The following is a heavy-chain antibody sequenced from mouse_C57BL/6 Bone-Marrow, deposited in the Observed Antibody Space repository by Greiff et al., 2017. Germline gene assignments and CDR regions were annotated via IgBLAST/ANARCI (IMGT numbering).Heavy chain of an antibody. J-gene: IGHJ3*01. CDR1: GYAFTNYL. CDR3: ARAAVVARGYAY. Sequence: VQLQESGAELVRPGTSVKVSCKASGYAFTNYLIEWVKQRPGQGLEWIGVINPGSGGTNYNEKFKGKATLTADKSSSTAYMQLSSLTSEDSAVYVCARAAVVARGYAYWGQGTLVTVSA. CDR2: INPGSGGT. V-gene: IGHV1-54*01. D-gene: IGHD1-1*01.